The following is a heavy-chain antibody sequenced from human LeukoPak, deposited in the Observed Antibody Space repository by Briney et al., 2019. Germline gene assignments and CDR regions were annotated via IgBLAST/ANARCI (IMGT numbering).Heavy chain of an antibody. D-gene: IGHD4-17*01. CDR2: ISPIGST. J-gene: IGHJ6*03. Sequence: SESLSLTCTVSGASISTYYWSWVRQPPGKGLECIAYISPIGSTNYNPSLKSRLTISVDTSRNQISLKRSSVTAADRAVYYCERPLPITVTGPHSCHPMDVWGKGTTVSVSS. CDR1: GASISTYY. V-gene: IGHV4-4*09. CDR3: ERPLPITVTGPHSCHPMDV.